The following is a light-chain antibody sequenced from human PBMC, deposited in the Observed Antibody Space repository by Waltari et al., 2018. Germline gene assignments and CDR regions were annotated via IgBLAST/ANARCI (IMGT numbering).Light chain of an antibody. CDR2: DVT. CDR1: NSDVVGNNY. CDR3: NSYRNINTYV. J-gene: IGLJ1*01. Sequence: QSALTQPAFVSGSPGQSITIFCIGTNSDVVGNNYVSWYQQHPGKAPKLMIYDVTKRPSGVSNRFSGSKSGNTASLTISGLQAEDEADYYCNSYRNINTYVFGTGTKVTVL. V-gene: IGLV2-14*01.